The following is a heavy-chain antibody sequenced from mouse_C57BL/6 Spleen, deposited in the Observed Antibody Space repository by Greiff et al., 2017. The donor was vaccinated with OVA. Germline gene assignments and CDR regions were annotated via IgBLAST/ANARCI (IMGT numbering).Heavy chain of an antibody. CDR2: IHPNSGST. D-gene: IGHD2-2*01. Sequence: QVQLQQPGAELVKPGASVKLSCKASGYTFTSYWMHWVKQRPGQGLEWIGMIHPNSGSTNYNEKFKSKATLTVDKSSSTAYMQLSSLTSEDSAVYYCARVGYYYAMGYWGEGTSDTVSS. V-gene: IGHV1-64*01. CDR1: GYTFTSYW. CDR3: ARVGYYYAMGY. J-gene: IGHJ4*01.